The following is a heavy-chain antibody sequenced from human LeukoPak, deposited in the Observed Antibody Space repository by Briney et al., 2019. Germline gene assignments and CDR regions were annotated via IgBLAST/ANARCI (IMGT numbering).Heavy chain of an antibody. CDR1: GFTFNSYE. CDR3: AKDAAGPEY. J-gene: IGHJ4*02. D-gene: IGHD6-13*01. V-gene: IGHV3-23*01. CDR2: ISAGGGST. Sequence: GGSLRLSCAASGFTFNSYEMNWVRQAPGKGLFWVSGISAGGGSTYYADSVKGRFSISRDNSRNTLYLQMNSLRAEDTAVYYCAKDAAGPEYWGQGTLVTVSS.